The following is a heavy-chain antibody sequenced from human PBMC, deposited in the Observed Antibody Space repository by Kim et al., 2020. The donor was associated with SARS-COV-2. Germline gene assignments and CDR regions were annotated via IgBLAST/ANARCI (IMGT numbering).Heavy chain of an antibody. CDR3: ARSWIQLWSPDY. V-gene: IGHV3-21*01. Sequence: GGSLRLSCAASGFTFSSYGMNWVRQAPGKGLEWVSSISSSSSYIYYADSVKGRFTISRDNAKNSLYLQMNSLRAEDTAVYYCARSWIQLWSPDYWAREPWSPSPQ. CDR2: ISSSSSYI. J-gene: IGHJ4*02. CDR1: GFTFSSYG. D-gene: IGHD5-18*01.